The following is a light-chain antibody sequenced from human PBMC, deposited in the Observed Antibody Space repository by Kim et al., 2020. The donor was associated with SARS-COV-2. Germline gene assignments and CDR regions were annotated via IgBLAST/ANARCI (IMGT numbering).Light chain of an antibody. J-gene: IGLJ3*02. V-gene: IGLV1-44*01. CDR2: SNN. CDR1: SSNIGSNN. Sequence: GQRVTIPCSGSSSNIGSNNVNWYPHLPGTAPKLLIYSNNQRPSGVPDRFSGSKSDTSASLAISGLQSEDETDYYCAAWDDSLDAWVFGGGTQLTVL. CDR3: AAWDDSLDAWV.